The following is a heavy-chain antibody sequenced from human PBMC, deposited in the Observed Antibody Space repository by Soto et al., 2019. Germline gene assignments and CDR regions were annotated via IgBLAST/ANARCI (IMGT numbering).Heavy chain of an antibody. CDR3: ARARWYDILTGYYTGHYYYGMDV. CDR2: ISAYNGNT. J-gene: IGHJ6*02. Sequence: ASVKVSCKASGYTFTSYGISWVRQAPGQGLEWMGWISAYNGNTNYAQKLQGRVTMTTDTSTSTAYMELRSLRSDDTAVYYCARARWYDILTGYYTGHYYYGMDVWGQGTTVTVSS. V-gene: IGHV1-18*01. CDR1: GYTFTSYG. D-gene: IGHD3-9*01.